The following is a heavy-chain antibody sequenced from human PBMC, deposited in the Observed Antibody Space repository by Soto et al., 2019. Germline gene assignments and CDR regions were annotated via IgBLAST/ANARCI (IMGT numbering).Heavy chain of an antibody. CDR2: INPSGGST. V-gene: IGHV1-46*01. J-gene: IGHJ4*02. CDR1: VYSFTIYP. D-gene: IGHD6-19*01. CDR3: GRNVAAAAVAHFDT. Sequence: SRKTSVYSFTIYPIRCRRLAHGQGLEWMGIINPSGGSTSYAQKFQGRVTMTRDTSTSTVYMELSSLRSEDTALYYCGRNVAAAAVAHFDTWGEGTLVTVYS.